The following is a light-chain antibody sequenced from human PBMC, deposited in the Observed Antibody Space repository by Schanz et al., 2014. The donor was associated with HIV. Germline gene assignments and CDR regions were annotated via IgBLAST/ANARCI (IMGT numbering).Light chain of an antibody. CDR1: SSNIGTNG. CDR2: SGN. J-gene: IGLJ3*02. Sequence: QAVVTQPPSASGTPGQTVTISCSGSSSNIGTNGVNWYQQFPGKAPKLLIYSGNQRPSGVPDRFSGSKSGTSASLAISGLQSEDEADYYCASWNVSLNGRVFGGGTKLTVL. V-gene: IGLV1-44*01. CDR3: ASWNVSLNGRV.